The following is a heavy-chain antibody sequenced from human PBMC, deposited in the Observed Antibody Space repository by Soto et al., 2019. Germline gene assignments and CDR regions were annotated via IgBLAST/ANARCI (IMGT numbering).Heavy chain of an antibody. D-gene: IGHD3-3*01. CDR2: IIPIFGTA. J-gene: IGHJ4*02. V-gene: IGHV1-69*01. CDR1: GGTFSNYA. Sequence: QVQLVQSGAEVKKPGSSVKVSCKASGGTFSNYAISWVRQAPGQGLEWMGGIIPIFGTANCAQKFQGRVTTGADESTSTAYMELSSLRSEDTAVYYCAGASGDFWSGDHLDYWGQGTLVTVAS. CDR3: AGASGDFWSGDHLDY.